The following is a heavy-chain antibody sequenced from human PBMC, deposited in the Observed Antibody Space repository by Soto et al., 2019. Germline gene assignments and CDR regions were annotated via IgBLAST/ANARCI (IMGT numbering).Heavy chain of an antibody. CDR2: INQSGST. D-gene: IGHD3-16*02. Sequence: QVQLQQWGAGLLKPSETLSLTCAVYGGSFSGYYWSWIRQPPGKGLEWIGEINQSGSTNYNPSLKSRVTISVDTYKNQFSLKLSSVTAADTAVYYCARRVMITFGGVIVIPHPRFDYWGQGTLVTVSS. V-gene: IGHV4-34*01. CDR3: ARRVMITFGGVIVIPHPRFDY. J-gene: IGHJ4*02. CDR1: GGSFSGYY.